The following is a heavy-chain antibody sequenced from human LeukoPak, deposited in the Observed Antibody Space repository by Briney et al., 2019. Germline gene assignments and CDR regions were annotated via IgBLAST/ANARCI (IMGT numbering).Heavy chain of an antibody. CDR2: ISWDGGST. J-gene: IGHJ4*02. Sequence: GGYLRLSCAASGFTFDDYAMHWVRQAPGKGLEWVSLISWDGGSTYYADSVKGRFTISRDNSKNSLYLQMNSLRAEDTALYYCAKDRDLGYCSSTSCYTGFDYWGQGTLVTVSS. V-gene: IGHV3-43D*04. CDR3: AKDRDLGYCSSTSCYTGFDY. CDR1: GFTFDDYA. D-gene: IGHD2-2*02.